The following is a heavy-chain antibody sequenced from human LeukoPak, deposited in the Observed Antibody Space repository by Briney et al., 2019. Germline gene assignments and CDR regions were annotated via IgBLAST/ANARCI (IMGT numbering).Heavy chain of an antibody. CDR2: ISGSGGST. Sequence: GGSLRLSCAASGFTFSSYAMSWVRQAPGKGLEWVSAISGSGGSTYYADSVKGRFTISRDNAKRSLHLQMNSLRAEDTAVYYCARDWADCSSTSCSRGYWGQGTLVTVSS. CDR1: GFTFSSYA. J-gene: IGHJ4*02. D-gene: IGHD2-2*01. CDR3: ARDWADCSSTSCSRGY. V-gene: IGHV3-23*01.